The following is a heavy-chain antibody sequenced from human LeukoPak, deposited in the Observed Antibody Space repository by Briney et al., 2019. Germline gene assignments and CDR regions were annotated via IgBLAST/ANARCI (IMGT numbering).Heavy chain of an antibody. D-gene: IGHD5-12*01. CDR3: AKSRGYAFDY. V-gene: IGHV3-9*01. Sequence: GGSLRLSCAASGFTFDDYAMHWVRQAPGKGLEWVSGISWNSGSIGYADSVKGRFTISRDNAKNSLYLQVNSLRAEDTALYYCAKSRGYAFDYWGQGTLVTVSS. CDR2: ISWNSGSI. CDR1: GFTFDDYA. J-gene: IGHJ4*02.